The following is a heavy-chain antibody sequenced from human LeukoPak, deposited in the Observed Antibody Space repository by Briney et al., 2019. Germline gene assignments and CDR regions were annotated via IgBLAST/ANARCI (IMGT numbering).Heavy chain of an antibody. J-gene: IGHJ4*02. Sequence: SSETLSLTCTVSGGSISSGGYYWSWIRQHPGKGLEWIGYIYYSGSTYYNPSLKSRVTISVDTSRNQFSLKLSSVTAADTAVYYCARGDRTNKTIFSGSGYYTGGSYYFDYWGQGTLVTVSS. CDR3: ARGDRTNKTIFSGSGYYTGGSYYFDY. D-gene: IGHD3-22*01. CDR2: IYYSGST. V-gene: IGHV4-31*03. CDR1: GGSISSGGYY.